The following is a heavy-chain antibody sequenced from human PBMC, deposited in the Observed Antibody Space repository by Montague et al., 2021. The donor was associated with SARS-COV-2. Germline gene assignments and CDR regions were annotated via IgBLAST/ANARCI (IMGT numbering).Heavy chain of an antibody. CDR2: ISFDGSNK. Sequence: SLRLSCAASGFTFSDYAMHWVRQAPGKGLEWVAIISFDGSNKHYAVSVKGRFSISRDNSKNTVFLQMNRLRAEGTAVYYCAKDRDTRHTTPIDYWGQGTLVTVSS. J-gene: IGHJ4*02. V-gene: IGHV3-30*04. CDR1: GFTFSDYA. CDR3: AKDRDTRHTTPIDY. D-gene: IGHD2-15*01.